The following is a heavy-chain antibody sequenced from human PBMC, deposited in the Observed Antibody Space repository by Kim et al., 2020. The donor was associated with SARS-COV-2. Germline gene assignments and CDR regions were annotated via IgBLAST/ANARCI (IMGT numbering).Heavy chain of an antibody. CDR3: AREGGITIFGVVTGYGMDV. CDR2: ISSSSSYI. CDR1: GFTFSSYS. J-gene: IGHJ6*02. Sequence: GGSLRLSCAASGFTFSSYSMNWVRQAPGKGLEWVSSISSSSSYIYYADSVKGRFTISRDNAKNSLYLQMNSLRAEDTAVYYCAREGGITIFGVVTGYGMDVWGQGTTVTVSS. D-gene: IGHD3-3*01. V-gene: IGHV3-21*01.